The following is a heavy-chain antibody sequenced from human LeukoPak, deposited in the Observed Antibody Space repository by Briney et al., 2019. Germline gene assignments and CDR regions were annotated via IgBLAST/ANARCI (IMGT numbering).Heavy chain of an antibody. J-gene: IGHJ4*02. CDR3: ARGVEPLAANTLAY. CDR2: LYSDGNT. V-gene: IGHV3-53*01. CDR1: GFTVITND. D-gene: IGHD1-14*01. Sequence: PGGSLRLSCAASGFTVITNDMTWVPQAPGKGLEWVSVLYSDGNTNYANSVQGRFTISRDNSKNTQSLEMNSLSPDDTAVYYCARGVEPLAANTLAYWGQGTLVTVS.